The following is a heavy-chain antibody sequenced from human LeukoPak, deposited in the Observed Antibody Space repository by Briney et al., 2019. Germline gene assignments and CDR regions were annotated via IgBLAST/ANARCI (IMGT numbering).Heavy chain of an antibody. V-gene: IGHV3-72*01. Sequence: GGSLRLSCAASGFTFSDHYMDWVRQAPGKGLEWVGRARNKANSYTTEYAASVKGRFTISRDDSKNSLYLQMNSLKTEDTAVYYCARDRGYSSAHYFDYWGQGTLVTVSS. CDR2: ARNKANSYTT. CDR3: ARDRGYSSAHYFDY. D-gene: IGHD6-19*01. J-gene: IGHJ4*02. CDR1: GFTFSDHY.